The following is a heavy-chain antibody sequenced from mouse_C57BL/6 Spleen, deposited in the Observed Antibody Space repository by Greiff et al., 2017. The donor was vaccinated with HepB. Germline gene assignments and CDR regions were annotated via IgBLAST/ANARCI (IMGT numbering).Heavy chain of an antibody. CDR2: IDPSDSYT. CDR3: ARGGPHFDY. Sequence: VKLQESGAELVMPGASVKLSCKASGYTFTSYWMHWVKQRPGQGLEWIGEIDPSDSYTNYNQKFKGKSTLTVDKSSSTAYMQLSSLTSEDSAVYYCARGGPHFDYWGQGTTLTVSS. J-gene: IGHJ2*01. CDR1: GYTFTSYW. V-gene: IGHV1-69*01. D-gene: IGHD6-1*01.